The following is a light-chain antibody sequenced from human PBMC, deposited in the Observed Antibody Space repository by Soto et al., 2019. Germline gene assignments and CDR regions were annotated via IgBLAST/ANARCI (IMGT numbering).Light chain of an antibody. J-gene: IGKJ1*01. Sequence: DIQMTQSPSSLSASVGDRVTITCRASQSISSYLNWYQQKPGKAPKLLIYAASSLQSGVPSRFSGSGSGTDFTLTISSLQPEDVATYYCQKYDSARWTVGQGTKVDIK. CDR2: AAS. V-gene: IGKV1-27*01. CDR1: QSISSY. CDR3: QKYDSARWT.